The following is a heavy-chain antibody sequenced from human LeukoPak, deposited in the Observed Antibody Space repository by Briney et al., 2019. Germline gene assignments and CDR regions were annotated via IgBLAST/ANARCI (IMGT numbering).Heavy chain of an antibody. CDR1: GYSFTSYW. Sequence: GESLKISCKGSGYSFTSYWIGWVRQMPGKGLEWMGIIYPGDSDTRYSPSFQGQVTISADKSISTAYLQWSSLKASDTAMYYCARRPSTGIAVAGYDCWGQGTLVTVSS. J-gene: IGHJ4*02. CDR2: IYPGDSDT. CDR3: ARRPSTGIAVAGYDC. V-gene: IGHV5-51*01. D-gene: IGHD6-19*01.